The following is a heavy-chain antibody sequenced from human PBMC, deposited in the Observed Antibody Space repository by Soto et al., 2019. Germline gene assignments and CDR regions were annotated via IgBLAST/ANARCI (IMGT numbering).Heavy chain of an antibody. CDR1: GFTFSSYG. CDR3: ARGGARNCSGGSCYPLYYYYYGMDV. CDR2: IWYDGSNK. J-gene: IGHJ6*02. D-gene: IGHD2-15*01. V-gene: IGHV3-33*01. Sequence: QVQLVESGGGVVQPGRSLRLSCAASGFTFSSYGMHWVRQAPGKGLEWVAVIWYDGSNKYYADSVKGRFTISRDNSKNMLYLQMNSLRAEDTAVYYCARGGARNCSGGSCYPLYYYYYGMDVWGQGTTVTVSS.